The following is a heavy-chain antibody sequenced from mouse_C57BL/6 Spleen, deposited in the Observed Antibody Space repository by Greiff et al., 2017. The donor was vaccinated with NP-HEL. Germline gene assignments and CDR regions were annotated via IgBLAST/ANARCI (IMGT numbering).Heavy chain of an antibody. D-gene: IGHD2-4*01. CDR3: ARDDYGD. V-gene: IGHV1-72*01. J-gene: IGHJ2*01. CDR1: GYTFTSYW. CDR2: IYPNSGGT. Sequence: QVQLQQPGAELVKPGASVKLSCKASGYTFTSYWMHWVKQRPGRGLEWIGRIYPNSGGTKYNEKFKSKATLTVDKPSSTAYMQRSRLTSEDSAVYYGARDDYGDWGQGTTVTVSS.